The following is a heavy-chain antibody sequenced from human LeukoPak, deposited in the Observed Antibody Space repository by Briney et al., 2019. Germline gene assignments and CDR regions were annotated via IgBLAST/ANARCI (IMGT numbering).Heavy chain of an antibody. CDR3: ARLGWLYASGSMNWFDP. CDR2: IYYSGST. V-gene: IGHV4-39*01. CDR1: GGSISSSSYY. D-gene: IGHD3-10*01. J-gene: IGHJ5*02. Sequence: SETLSLTCTVSGGSISSSSYYWGWIRQPPGKGLEWIGSIYYSGSTYYNPSLESRVTISVDASKNQFSLKLRSVTAADTAVYYCARLGWLYASGSMNWFDPWGQGTLVTVSS.